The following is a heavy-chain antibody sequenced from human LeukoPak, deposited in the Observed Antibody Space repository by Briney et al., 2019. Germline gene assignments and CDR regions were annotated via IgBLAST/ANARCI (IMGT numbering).Heavy chain of an antibody. D-gene: IGHD5-12*01. CDR2: ISYDGSNK. J-gene: IGHJ4*02. V-gene: IGHV3-30*18. CDR1: GFTFSSYG. Sequence: GGSLRLSCAASGFTFSSYGMHWVRQAPGKGLEWVAVISYDGSNKYYADSVKGRFTISRDNSKNTLYLQMNSLRAEDTAVYYCAKDSLSGYGFFDYWGQGTLVTVSS. CDR3: AKDSLSGYGFFDY.